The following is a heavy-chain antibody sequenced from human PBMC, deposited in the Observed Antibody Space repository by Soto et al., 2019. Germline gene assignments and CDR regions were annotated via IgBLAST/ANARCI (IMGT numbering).Heavy chain of an antibody. J-gene: IGHJ5*02. CDR3: AKHNAAYCGGDCYYRNWFDP. CDR1: GFTFSSYG. D-gene: IGHD2-21*02. V-gene: IGHV3-30*18. CDR2: ISYDGSNK. Sequence: SGGSLRLSCAASGFTFSSYGMHWVRQAPGKGLERVAVISYDGSNKYYADSVKGRFTISRDNSKNTLYLQMNSLRAEDTAVYYCAKHNAAYCGGDCYYRNWFDPWGQGTLVTVSS.